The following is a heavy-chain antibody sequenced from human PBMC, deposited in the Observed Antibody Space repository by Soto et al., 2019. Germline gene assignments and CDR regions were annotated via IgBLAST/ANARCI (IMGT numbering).Heavy chain of an antibody. CDR1: GGYITTAGYS. J-gene: IGHJ6*02. V-gene: IGHV4-30-2*01. Sequence: SETLSLTCTVSGGYITTAGYSWSWTRQPPGKALEWIGYVYHTGNAYPKPSLKRRVTISLDRSKNQFSLKMTSVTAAETALYYCASRPFYYYGLDVWGQGTTVTVSS. CDR2: VYHTGNA. CDR3: ASRPFYYYGLDV.